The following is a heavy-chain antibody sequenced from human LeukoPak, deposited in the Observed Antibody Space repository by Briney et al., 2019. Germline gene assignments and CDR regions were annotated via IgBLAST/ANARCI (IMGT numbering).Heavy chain of an antibody. J-gene: IGHJ4*02. CDR3: ARLPGGLGYCSSTSCYTDDY. CDR2: INPNSGGT. Sequence: GASVKVSCKAFGYTFTGYYMHWVRQAPGQGLEWMGWINPNSGGTNYAQKFQGRVTMTRDTSISTAYMELSRPRSDDTAVYYCARLPGGLGYCSSTSCYTDDYWGQGTLVTVSS. V-gene: IGHV1-2*02. D-gene: IGHD2-2*02. CDR1: GYTFTGYY.